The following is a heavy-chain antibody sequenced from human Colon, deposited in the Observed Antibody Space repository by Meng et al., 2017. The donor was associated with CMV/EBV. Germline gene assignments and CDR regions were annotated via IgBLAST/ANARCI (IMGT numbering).Heavy chain of an antibody. J-gene: IGHJ4*02. CDR2: INPKSGGT. CDR1: GYSFSDYY. V-gene: IGHV1-2*02. Sequence: ASVKVSCKPSGYSFSDYYIHWVRQAPGQGLEWMGWINPKSGGTKYAQKFQGRVTLTTDTSIGTAYMELSRLRSDDTAVYYCARDLAGPAAPNWGQGTLVTVSS. CDR3: ARDLAGPAAPN. D-gene: IGHD2-2*01.